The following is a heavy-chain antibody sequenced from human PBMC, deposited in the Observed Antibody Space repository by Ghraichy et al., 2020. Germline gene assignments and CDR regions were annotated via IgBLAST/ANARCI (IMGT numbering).Heavy chain of an antibody. CDR2: ISGSGGST. J-gene: IGHJ4*02. Sequence: GSLRLSCVASGFSFGSYAIHWVRQAPGKGLEWVSAISGSGGSTNYADSVKGRFTISRDNSKNTLYLQMNSLRAEDTALYYCAKNGILLWAPSNFDYWGQGTLVTVSS. D-gene: IGHD5-18*01. CDR1: GFSFGSYA. CDR3: AKNGILLWAPSNFDY. V-gene: IGHV3-23*01.